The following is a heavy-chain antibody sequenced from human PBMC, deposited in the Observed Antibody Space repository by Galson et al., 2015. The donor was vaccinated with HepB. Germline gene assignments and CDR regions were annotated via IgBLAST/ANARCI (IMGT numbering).Heavy chain of an antibody. D-gene: IGHD2-2*01. Sequence: SLRLSCAASGFTFNSYEMNWVRQAPGKGLEWVSYISSSGGTIYYADSVKGRSTISRDNARNSVYLQMNSLRVEDTAVYYCAGVYGLGYCGRTSCPLYYYYMDVWGKGTTVTVSS. J-gene: IGHJ6*03. CDR3: AGVYGLGYCGRTSCPLYYYYMDV. V-gene: IGHV3-48*03. CDR2: ISSSGGTI. CDR1: GFTFNSYE.